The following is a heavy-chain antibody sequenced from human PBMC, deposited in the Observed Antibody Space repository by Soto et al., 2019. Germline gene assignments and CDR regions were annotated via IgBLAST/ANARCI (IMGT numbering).Heavy chain of an antibody. J-gene: IGHJ6*03. CDR3: ARESGGATATLDYYYFYMDV. CDR2: INPNSGVT. D-gene: IGHD5-12*01. Sequence: VQLVQSGAEVKKPGASVKVYCKSSGDSFNDYYLHWVRQAPGQGLEWMGWINPNSGVTKYAQKFQGWVTMTRDTSIRTVYMELSRLRSDDTAVYYCARESGGATATLDYYYFYMDVWGKGTTVTVSS. V-gene: IGHV1-2*04. CDR1: GDSFNDYY.